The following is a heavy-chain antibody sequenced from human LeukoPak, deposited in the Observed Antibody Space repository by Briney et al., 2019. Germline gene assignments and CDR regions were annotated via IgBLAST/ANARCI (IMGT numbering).Heavy chain of an antibody. V-gene: IGHV4-31*03. D-gene: IGHD4-17*01. CDR1: GGSISSGGYY. CDR2: IYYSGST. CDR3: ARDRDYGAIIF. J-gene: IGHJ3*01. Sequence: KPSETLSFTCTVSGGSISSGGYYWSWIRQHPGKGLEWIGYIYYSGSTYYNPSLKSRVTISVDTSKNQFSLKLSSVTAADTAVYYCARDRDYGAIIFWGQGTMVTVSS.